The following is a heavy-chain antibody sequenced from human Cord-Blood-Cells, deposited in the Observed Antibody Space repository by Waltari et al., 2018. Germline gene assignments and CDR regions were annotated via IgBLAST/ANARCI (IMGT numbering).Heavy chain of an antibody. Sequence: HVQLVESGGGVVQPRRSLRLSCAASGSTFSSYALHWVRRAPGKGLEWVAVISYDGSNKYYADSVKGRFTISRDNSKNTLYLQMNSLRAEDTAVYYCAREGLGEDWYFDLWGRGTLVTVSS. J-gene: IGHJ2*01. CDR1: GSTFSSYA. CDR2: ISYDGSNK. D-gene: IGHD3-16*01. V-gene: IGHV3-30-3*01. CDR3: AREGLGEDWYFDL.